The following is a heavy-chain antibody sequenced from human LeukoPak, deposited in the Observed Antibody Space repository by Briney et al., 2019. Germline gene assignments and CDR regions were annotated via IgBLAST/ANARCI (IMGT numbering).Heavy chain of an antibody. Sequence: SETLSLTCDVSGGSISTIGYSWSWIRQPPGKGLEWIGYIYQSGSTSYNPSLQSRFTISIDRSKNQFSLKLSSVTAADTAVYYCARDSYYDNSGEGAFDIWGQGTMVTVSA. V-gene: IGHV4-30-2*01. D-gene: IGHD3-22*01. CDR1: GGSISTIGYS. CDR3: ARDSYYDNSGEGAFDI. CDR2: IYQSGST. J-gene: IGHJ3*02.